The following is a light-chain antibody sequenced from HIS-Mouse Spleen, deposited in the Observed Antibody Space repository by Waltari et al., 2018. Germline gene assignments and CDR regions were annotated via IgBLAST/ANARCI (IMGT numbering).Light chain of an antibody. J-gene: IGLJ2*01. Sequence: SYELTQQPSVSVSPGQTARITCSGVALPKKYAYWYQQQSGQAPVLVIYEDSKRPSGIPERFSGSSSGTMATLTISGAQVEDEADYYCYSTDSSGNHRVFGGGTKLTVL. CDR2: EDS. V-gene: IGLV3-10*01. CDR1: ALPKKY. CDR3: YSTDSSGNHRV.